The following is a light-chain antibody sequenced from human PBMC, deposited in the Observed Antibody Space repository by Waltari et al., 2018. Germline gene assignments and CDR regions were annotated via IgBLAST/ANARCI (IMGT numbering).Light chain of an antibody. CDR2: GAS. V-gene: IGKV3-15*01. CDR3: QQYNNWPPSIT. J-gene: IGKJ5*01. CDR1: QSVSSN. Sequence: EILMTQSPATLSVSTGIRAPLSCRASQSVSSNLARYQQKPGQAPRLLIYGASTRATGIPARFSGSGSGTEFTLTISSMQSEDFAVYYCQQYNNWPPSITFGQGTRLEIK.